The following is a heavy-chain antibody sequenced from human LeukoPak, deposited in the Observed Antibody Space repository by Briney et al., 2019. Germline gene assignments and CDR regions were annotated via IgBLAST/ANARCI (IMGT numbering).Heavy chain of an antibody. CDR1: GFTFSSYA. D-gene: IGHD1-26*01. J-gene: IGHJ4*02. CDR2: ISGSGGST. V-gene: IGHV3-23*01. Sequence: GGSLRLSCAASGFTFSSYAMSWVRQAPGKGLEWVSAISGSGGSTYYADSVKGRFTISRDNYKNTLYLQMNSLRAEDTAVYYCAKDHRGGSYYDFDYWGQGTLVTVSS. CDR3: AKDHRGGSYYDFDY.